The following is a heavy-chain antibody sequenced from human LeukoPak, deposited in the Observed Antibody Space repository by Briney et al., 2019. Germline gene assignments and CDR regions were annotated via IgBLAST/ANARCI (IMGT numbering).Heavy chain of an antibody. Sequence: GGSLRLSCAASGFTLSDYYMSWIRQAPGRGLEWVSYISNSGTTRYYADSVKGRVTISRDNAKNSLYLQMDSLRAEDTAVYYCAGDQTGITVAATGWFDPWGQGTLVTVSS. V-gene: IGHV3-11*04. CDR2: ISNSGTTR. D-gene: IGHD6-19*01. J-gene: IGHJ5*02. CDR3: AGDQTGITVAATGWFDP. CDR1: GFTLSDYY.